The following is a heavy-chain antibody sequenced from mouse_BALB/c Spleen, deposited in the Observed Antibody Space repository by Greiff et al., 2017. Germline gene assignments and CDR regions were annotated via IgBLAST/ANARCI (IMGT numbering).Heavy chain of an antibody. Sequence: QVQLQQSGPELVRPGVSVKISCKGSSYTFTDYAMHWVKQSLAKSLEWIGVISTYYGNTNYNQKFKGKATMTVDKSSSTAYMELARLTSEDSAVYYCARRRGYVIFDYWGQGTTLTVSS. CDR2: ISTYYGNT. CDR3: ARRRGYVIFDY. D-gene: IGHD1-2*01. V-gene: IGHV1-67*01. J-gene: IGHJ2*01. CDR1: SYTFTDYA.